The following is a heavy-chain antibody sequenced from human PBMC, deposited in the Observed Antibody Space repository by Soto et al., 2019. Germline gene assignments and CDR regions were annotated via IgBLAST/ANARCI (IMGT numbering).Heavy chain of an antibody. CDR3: TRVGNYYSYAMDV. Sequence: EVELVESGGALVKPGGSLTVSCAASGLTFSFFTMNWVRQAPGKGLEWVSSIVSSSNYKHYADSVKGRFSISRDNAKNSLYLHMSSLRAEDTGIYYCTRVGNYYSYAMDVWGQGTTVTVSS. V-gene: IGHV3-21*01. J-gene: IGHJ6*02. CDR2: IVSSSNYK. D-gene: IGHD2-15*01. CDR1: GLTFSFFT.